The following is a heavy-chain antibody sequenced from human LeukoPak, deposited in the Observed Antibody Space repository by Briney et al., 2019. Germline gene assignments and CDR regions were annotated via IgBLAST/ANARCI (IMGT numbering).Heavy chain of an antibody. V-gene: IGHV1-18*01. CDR2: ISAYNGNT. Sequence: ASVKVSCTASGYTFTSYGISWVRQAPGQGLEWMGWISAYNGNTNYAQKLQGRVTMTTDTSTSTAYMELRSLRSDDTAVYYCARDRTGQNPAYYYYGMDVWGQGTTVTVSS. D-gene: IGHD1-1*01. J-gene: IGHJ6*02. CDR3: ARDRTGQNPAYYYYGMDV. CDR1: GYTFTSYG.